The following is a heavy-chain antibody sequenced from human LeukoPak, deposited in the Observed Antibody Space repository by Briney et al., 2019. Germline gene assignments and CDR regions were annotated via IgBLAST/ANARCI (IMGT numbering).Heavy chain of an antibody. V-gene: IGHV4-34*01. D-gene: IGHD6-13*01. J-gene: IGHJ4*02. CDR3: ARPSEYGYSSSWYFDY. CDR1: SESFSGYF. CDR2: INYSGST. Sequence: SETLSLTCAIYSESFSGYFWSWIRQPPGKGLEWIGEINYSGSTNYNPSLKSRVTISVDTSKNQFSLKLSSVTAADTAVYYCARPSEYGYSSSWYFDYWGQGTLVTVSS.